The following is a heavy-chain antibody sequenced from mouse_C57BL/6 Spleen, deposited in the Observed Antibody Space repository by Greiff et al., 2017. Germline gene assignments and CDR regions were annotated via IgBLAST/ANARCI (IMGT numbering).Heavy chain of an antibody. V-gene: IGHV1-15*01. Sequence: VQLQQSGAELVRPGASVTLSCKASGYTFTDYEMHWVKQTPVHGLEWIGAIDPETGGTAYNQKFKGKAILTADKSSSTAYMELRTLTSEDSAVYYCTNYYGSLHFDYWGQGTTLTVSS. CDR3: TNYYGSLHFDY. CDR1: GYTFTDYE. CDR2: IDPETGGT. D-gene: IGHD1-1*01. J-gene: IGHJ2*01.